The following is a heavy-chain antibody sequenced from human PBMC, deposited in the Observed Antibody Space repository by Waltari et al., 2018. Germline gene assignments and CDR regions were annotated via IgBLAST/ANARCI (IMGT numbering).Heavy chain of an antibody. Sequence: EVQLLQSGAELKEHGTTVRISCTVSGYTFSDYYIHWVQQAPGKGLRWMGLVDPEDGETIYADNFQGRVTISADTSTDTAFMELSSLRSEDTAVFYCATALGDSSSASRPFDFWGQGTMITVSS. CDR1: GYTFSDYY. CDR3: ATALGDSSSASRPFDF. V-gene: IGHV1-69-2*01. D-gene: IGHD6-19*01. J-gene: IGHJ3*01. CDR2: VDPEDGET.